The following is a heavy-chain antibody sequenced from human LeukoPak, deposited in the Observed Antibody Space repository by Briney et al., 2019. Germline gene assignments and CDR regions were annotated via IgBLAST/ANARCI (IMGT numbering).Heavy chain of an antibody. D-gene: IGHD4/OR15-4a*01. CDR3: AKDLRNGDNYGFLDY. CDR1: GFTVSSNY. CDR2: IHASGGRA. J-gene: IGHJ4*02. V-gene: IGHV3-23*01. Sequence: GGSLRLSCAASGFTVSSNYMSWVRQTADKGLEWVSSIHASGGRAYYADSVKGRFTVSRDNSKNTLYLQMNSLRVEDTAIYYCAKDLRNGDNYGFLDYWGQGTLVTVSP.